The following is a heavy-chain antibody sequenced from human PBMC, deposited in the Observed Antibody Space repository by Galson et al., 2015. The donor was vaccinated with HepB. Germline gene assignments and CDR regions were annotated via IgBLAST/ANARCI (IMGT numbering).Heavy chain of an antibody. CDR3: AREDVDTAMGRYYYYGMDV. D-gene: IGHD5-18*01. J-gene: IGHJ6*02. Sequence: LRLSCAASGFTFSSYGMHWVRQAPGKGLEWVAVIWYDGSNKYYTDSVKGRFTISRDNSKNTLYLQMNSLRAEDTAVYYCAREDVDTAMGRYYYYGMDVWGQGTTVTVSS. V-gene: IGHV3-33*01. CDR2: IWYDGSNK. CDR1: GFTFSSYG.